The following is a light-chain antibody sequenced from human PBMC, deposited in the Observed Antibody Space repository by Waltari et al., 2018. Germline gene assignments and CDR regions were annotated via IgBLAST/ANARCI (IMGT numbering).Light chain of an antibody. V-gene: IGKV3-20*01. Sequence: EIVLTQSPGTLSLSPGERATLSCRASQTVRTTYLAWYQQKPGQAPTLLIYGASSRATVIPDRFSGSGSGTDFSVTISSLEPEDFVVYYCQQYDISPLTFGGGTKVEIK. CDR1: QTVRTTY. CDR2: GAS. CDR3: QQYDISPLT. J-gene: IGKJ4*01.